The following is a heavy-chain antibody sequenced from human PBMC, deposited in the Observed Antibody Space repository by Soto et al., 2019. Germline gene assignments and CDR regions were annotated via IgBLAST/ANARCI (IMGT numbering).Heavy chain of an antibody. CDR2: IIPIFGTA. CDR1: GGTFSSYA. Sequence: SVKVSCKASGGTFSSYAISWVRQAPGQGLEWMGGIIPIFGTANYAQKFQGRVTITAEESTSTAYMELSSLRSEDTAVYYCASISYPIGGNYYGMDVWGQGTTVTVSS. CDR3: ASISYPIGGNYYGMDV. D-gene: IGHD1-26*01. J-gene: IGHJ6*02. V-gene: IGHV1-69*13.